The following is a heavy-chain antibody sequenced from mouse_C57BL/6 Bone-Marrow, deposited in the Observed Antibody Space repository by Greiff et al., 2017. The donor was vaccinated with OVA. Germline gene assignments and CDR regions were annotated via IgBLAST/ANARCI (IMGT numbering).Heavy chain of an antibody. CDR2: IDPSDSYT. Sequence: VQLQESGAELVRPGTSVKLSCKASGYTFTSYWMHWVKQRPGQGLEWIGVIDPSDSYTNYNQKFKGKATLTVDTSSSTAYMQLSSLTSEDSAVYYCAVTTVDYYAMDYWGQGTSVTVSS. CDR1: GYTFTSYW. CDR3: AVTTVDYYAMDY. V-gene: IGHV1-59*01. J-gene: IGHJ4*01. D-gene: IGHD1-1*01.